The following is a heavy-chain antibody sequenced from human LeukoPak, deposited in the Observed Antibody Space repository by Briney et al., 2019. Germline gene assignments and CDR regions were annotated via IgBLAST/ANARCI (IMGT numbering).Heavy chain of an antibody. J-gene: IGHJ2*01. Sequence: SETLSLTCAVYGWTFGAYYWSWIRQPPGKGLGWIGYMYYSGSTNYNPSLKSRVTISVDTSKNQFSLKLSSVTAADTAEYYCARGRYCDRLSGYWYFDLWGRGALVTVSS. D-gene: IGHD3-9*01. V-gene: IGHV4-59*01. CDR3: ARGRYCDRLSGYWYFDL. CDR2: MYYSGST. CDR1: GWTFGAYY.